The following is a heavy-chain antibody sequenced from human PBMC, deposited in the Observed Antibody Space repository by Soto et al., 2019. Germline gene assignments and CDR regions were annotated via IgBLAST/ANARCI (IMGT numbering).Heavy chain of an antibody. D-gene: IGHD3-22*01. CDR2: INAGNGDT. Sequence: ASVKVSCKASGHTFTSYPMHWVRQAPGQGLEWMGWINAGNGDTKYSQKFQGRVTITRDTSANTVYMELSSLRSEDTAVFYCARDWTHYDSSGPGDYWGQGTLVTVSS. J-gene: IGHJ4*02. CDR1: GHTFTSYP. CDR3: ARDWTHYDSSGPGDY. V-gene: IGHV1-3*01.